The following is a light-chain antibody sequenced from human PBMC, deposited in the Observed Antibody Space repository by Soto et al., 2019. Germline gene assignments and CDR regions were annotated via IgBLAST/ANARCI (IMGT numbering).Light chain of an antibody. Sequence: ENVSRLSPATLSVYPGEGATLSCRASESVGVDLAWYQHKPGQAPRLLIYGASTRATGLPTRFSGSGSGTEFTLTIICLLSEDFAVYYCQHYKNGPPIAFGLGTRL. V-gene: IGKV3-15*01. CDR3: QHYKNGPPIA. J-gene: IGKJ5*01. CDR1: ESVGVD. CDR2: GAS.